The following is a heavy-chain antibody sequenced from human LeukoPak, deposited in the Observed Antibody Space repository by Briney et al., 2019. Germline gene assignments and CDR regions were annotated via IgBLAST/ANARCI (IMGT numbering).Heavy chain of an antibody. CDR1: GCTFRSYA. CDR3: ARFRAKVGYYYGMDV. J-gene: IGHJ6*02. Sequence: GGPLRLSCGASGCTFRSYAMHGVRQAPGKGLEYVSAISSNGGSTYYANSVKGRFTISRDNSKNTLYLQMGSLRAEDMAVYYCARFRAKVGYYYGMDVWGQGTTVTVSS. D-gene: IGHD4-23*01. CDR2: ISSNGGST. V-gene: IGHV3-64*01.